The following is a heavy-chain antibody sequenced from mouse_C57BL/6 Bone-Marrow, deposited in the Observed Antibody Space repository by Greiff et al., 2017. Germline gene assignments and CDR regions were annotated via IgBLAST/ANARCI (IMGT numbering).Heavy chain of an antibody. D-gene: IGHD2-1*01. CDR2: IDPSDSYT. J-gene: IGHJ3*01. Sequence: QVQLQQPGAELVRPGTSVKLSCKASGYTFTSYWMHWVKQRPGQGLEWIGVIDPSDSYTNYNQKFKGKATLTVDPSSSTAYMQLSSLTSEDSAVYYCAAYGNFAYWGQGTLVTVSA. CDR3: AAYGNFAY. V-gene: IGHV1-59*01. CDR1: GYTFTSYW.